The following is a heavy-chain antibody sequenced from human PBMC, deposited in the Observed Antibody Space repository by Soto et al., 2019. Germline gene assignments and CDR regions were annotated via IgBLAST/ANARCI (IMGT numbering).Heavy chain of an antibody. CDR1: GFSLTDTRMG. CDR2: IISNDDK. D-gene: IGHD3-22*01. Sequence: SGPTLVNPTETLTLTCSVSGFSLTDTRMGVSWIRQAPGKALEWLAHIISNDDKSYSTSLKSRLTISKDTSKSQVVLRMTNMDPVDTGRYYCARALFYSDSDGYYFEFDYWGPGALVTVSS. CDR3: ARALFYSDSDGYYFEFDY. J-gene: IGHJ4*02. V-gene: IGHV2-26*01.